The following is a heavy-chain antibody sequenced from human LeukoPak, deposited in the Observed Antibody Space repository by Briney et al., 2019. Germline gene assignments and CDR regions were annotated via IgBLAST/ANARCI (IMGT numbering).Heavy chain of an antibody. V-gene: IGHV3-74*01. CDR3: ARVRVSGSTKGDAFDI. CDR1: GFPFSSHG. J-gene: IGHJ3*02. CDR2: INSDGSST. Sequence: PGGSLRLSCAASGFPFSSHGMSWVRQAPGKGLVWVSRINSDGSSTSYADSVKGRFTISRDNAKNTLYLQMNSLRAEDTAVYYCARVRVSGSTKGDAFDIWGQGTMVTVSS. D-gene: IGHD1-26*01.